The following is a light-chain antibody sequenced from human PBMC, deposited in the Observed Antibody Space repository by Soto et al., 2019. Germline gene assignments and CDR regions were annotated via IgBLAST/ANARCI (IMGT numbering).Light chain of an antibody. V-gene: IGKV3-15*01. CDR1: QNLGSS. Sequence: EVGMTQSPATLSASPGERVTLSCRSSQNLGSSLAWYQQRPGQAPRLLLYGGSTRSTGIPARCSGSGSGTEFTVTISSLQSEDFAVYYCQQYNYWPPYTFGQGTNLEFK. J-gene: IGKJ2*01. CDR2: GGS. CDR3: QQYNYWPPYT.